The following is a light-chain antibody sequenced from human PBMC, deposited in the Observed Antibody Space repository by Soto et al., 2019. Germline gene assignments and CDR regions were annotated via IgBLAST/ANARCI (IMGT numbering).Light chain of an antibody. CDR2: GAS. Sequence: EIVLTQSPGTLSLSPGERATLSCRASQSVSSNYLAWYQQKPGQAPRLLIYGASSRATGLPDRFSGSGSGTEFTLPISKLEPEDFAVYYCQQYGGSPRTFRQGTKVELK. CDR1: QSVSSNY. V-gene: IGKV3-20*01. J-gene: IGKJ1*01. CDR3: QQYGGSPRT.